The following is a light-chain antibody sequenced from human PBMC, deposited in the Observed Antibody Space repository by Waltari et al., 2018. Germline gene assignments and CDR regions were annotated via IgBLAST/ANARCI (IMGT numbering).Light chain of an antibody. V-gene: IGKV1-5*01. Sequence: DIQMTQSPSTLSASVGDRVTITCRASQSISTWLAWYQQKPGKAPKLLICDASTVESGLPSTFSGSGSGTEFALTIGSLQPDDFATYYCQQYNSLPFTFGGGTKVEIK. CDR3: QQYNSLPFT. CDR1: QSISTW. J-gene: IGKJ4*01. CDR2: DAS.